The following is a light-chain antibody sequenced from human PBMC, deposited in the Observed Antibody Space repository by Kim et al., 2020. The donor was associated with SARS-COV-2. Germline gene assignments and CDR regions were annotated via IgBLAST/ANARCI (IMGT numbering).Light chain of an antibody. CDR3: GTWDNSLSAGYV. V-gene: IGLV1-51*01. Sequence: QSVLTQPPSVSAAPGQKVTISCSGSSSNIGNNYVSWYQQLPGTAPKLLIYDNNKRPSGIPDRFSGSKSGTSATLSITGLQTGDEADYYCGTWDNSLSAGYVFGTGTKVTVL. J-gene: IGLJ1*01. CDR2: DNN. CDR1: SSNIGNNY.